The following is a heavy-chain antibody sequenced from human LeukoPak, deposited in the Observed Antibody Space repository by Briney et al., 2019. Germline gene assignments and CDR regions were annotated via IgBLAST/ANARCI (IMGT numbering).Heavy chain of an antibody. D-gene: IGHD5-12*01. J-gene: IGHJ4*02. CDR2: ISSSSGTT. CDR1: GFTVSSNY. Sequence: GGSLRLSCAASGFTVSSNYMSWVRQAPGKGPEWISYISSSSGTTYYADSVTGRFTISRDNAKNSLYLQMNSLRDEDTAVYYCARSIRVATMIFDYWGQGTLVTVSS. V-gene: IGHV3-48*02. CDR3: ARSIRVATMIFDY.